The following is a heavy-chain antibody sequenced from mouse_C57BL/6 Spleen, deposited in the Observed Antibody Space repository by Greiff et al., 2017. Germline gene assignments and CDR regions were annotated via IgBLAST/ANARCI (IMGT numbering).Heavy chain of an antibody. J-gene: IGHJ2*01. CDR1: GYTFTDYY. CDR2: INPNNGGT. V-gene: IGHV1-26*01. D-gene: IGHD2-4*01. CDR3: ARRRGDDYDGGCDY. Sequence: EVQLQQSGPELVKPGASVKISCKASGYTFTDYYMNWVKQSHGKSLEWIGDINPNNGGTSYNQTFKGKATLTVDKSSSTAYMELRRLTSEDSAVXYCARRRGDDYDGGCDYWGQGTTLTVSS.